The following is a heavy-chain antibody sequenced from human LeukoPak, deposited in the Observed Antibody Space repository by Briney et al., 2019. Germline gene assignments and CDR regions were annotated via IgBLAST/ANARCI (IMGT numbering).Heavy chain of an antibody. CDR2: IYYSGST. D-gene: IGHD3-22*01. Sequence: SETLSLTCTVSGGSISSYYWSWIRQPPGKGLEWIGYIYYSGSTNYNPSLKSRVTISVDTSKNQFSLKLSSVTAADTAVYYCARGGGGYYYEYNWFDPWGQGTLVTVSS. CDR3: ARGGGGYYYEYNWFDP. CDR1: GGSISSYY. J-gene: IGHJ5*02. V-gene: IGHV4-59*01.